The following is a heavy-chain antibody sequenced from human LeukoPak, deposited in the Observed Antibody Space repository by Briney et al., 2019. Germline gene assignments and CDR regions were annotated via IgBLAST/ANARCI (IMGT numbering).Heavy chain of an antibody. CDR1: GGSVRSHY. V-gene: IGHV4-59*02. CDR3: ARDQRYSYGDYYFDY. D-gene: IGHD5-18*01. Sequence: SETLSLTCKVSGGSVRSHYWSWIRQPPGRGLEWIGYIYYIGTTSYNPSLKSRVTISVDTSKNQFSLKLSAVTAADTAVYYCARDQRYSYGDYYFDYWGQGTLVTVSS. CDR2: IYYIGTT. J-gene: IGHJ4*02.